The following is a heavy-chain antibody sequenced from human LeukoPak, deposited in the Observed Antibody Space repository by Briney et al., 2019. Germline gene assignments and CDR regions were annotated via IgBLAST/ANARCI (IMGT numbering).Heavy chain of an antibody. CDR2: ISCDGSNK. V-gene: IGHV3-30*01. D-gene: IGHD3-10*01. Sequence: HPGRSLRLSCAASGFTFSSYAMHWVRQAPGKGLEWVAVISCDGSNKYYADFVKGRSTISRDNSKNTLYLQMNSLRAEDTAVYYCATDPTGVRGAAYYYYYMDVWGKGTTVNVSS. CDR1: GFTFSSYA. J-gene: IGHJ6*03. CDR3: ATDPTGVRGAAYYYYYMDV.